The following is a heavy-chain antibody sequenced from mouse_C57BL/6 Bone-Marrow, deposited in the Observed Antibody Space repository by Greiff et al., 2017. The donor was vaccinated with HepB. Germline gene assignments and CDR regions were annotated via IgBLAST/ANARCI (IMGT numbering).Heavy chain of an antibody. CDR2: IYPGSGST. CDR1: GYTFTSYW. J-gene: IGHJ3*01. V-gene: IGHV1-55*01. D-gene: IGHD1-1*01. CDR3: ARGDYYGSSGGFAY. Sequence: VQLQQPGAELVKPGASVKMSCKASGYTFTSYWITWVKQRPGQGLEWIGDIYPGSGSTNYNEKFKGKATLTADKSSSTAYMQFSSLTSEDSAIYYCARGDYYGSSGGFAYWGQGTLVTVSA.